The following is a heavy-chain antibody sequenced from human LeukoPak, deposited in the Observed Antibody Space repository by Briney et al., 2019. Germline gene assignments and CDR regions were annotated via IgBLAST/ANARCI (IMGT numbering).Heavy chain of an antibody. CDR2: IYTGGQT. J-gene: IGHJ5*02. CDR1: GFIVSGDY. V-gene: IGHV3-66*04. CDR3: ARHDWFEP. Sequence: GGSLRLSCAASGFIVSGDYMSWVRRAPGKGLEWVSVIYTGGQTYYADSVKGRFTISRDNSKNTLYLQMNSLRVEDTAVYYCARHDWFEPWGQGTLVTVSS.